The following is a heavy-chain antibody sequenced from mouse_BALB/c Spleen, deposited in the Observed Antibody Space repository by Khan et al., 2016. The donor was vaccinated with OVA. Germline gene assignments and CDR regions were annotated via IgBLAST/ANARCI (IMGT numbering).Heavy chain of an antibody. D-gene: IGHD2-1*01. CDR1: GYTFTSYY. CDR2: INPSDGDT. CDR3: TRARYGTFAY. Sequence: QVQLQQPGAELVKPGASVKLSCKASGYTFTSYYMYWVKQRPGQGLEWIGEINPSDGDTNFNEKFKSKATLTVDKSSSTAYMQLSSLTSEDSAVYYCTRARYGTFAYWGQGTLVTVSA. J-gene: IGHJ3*01. V-gene: IGHV1S81*02.